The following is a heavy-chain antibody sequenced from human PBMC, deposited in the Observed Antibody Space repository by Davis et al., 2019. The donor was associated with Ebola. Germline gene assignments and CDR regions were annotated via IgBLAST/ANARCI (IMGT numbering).Heavy chain of an antibody. CDR3: ASSGLRDAFDI. D-gene: IGHD5-12*01. V-gene: IGHV1-69*13. CDR1: GGTFSSYA. J-gene: IGHJ3*02. Sequence: AASEKVSCKASGGTFSSYAISWVRQAPGQGLEWMGGIIPIFGTANYAQKFQGRVTITADESTSTAYMELSSLRSEDTAVYYCASSGLRDAFDIWGQGTMVTVSS. CDR2: IIPIFGTA.